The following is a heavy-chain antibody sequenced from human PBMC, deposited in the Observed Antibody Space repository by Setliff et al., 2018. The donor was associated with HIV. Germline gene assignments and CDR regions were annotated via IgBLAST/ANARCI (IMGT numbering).Heavy chain of an antibody. V-gene: IGHV1-3*01. D-gene: IGHD6-13*01. CDR2: INAGNGNT. CDR3: ARDQSIAAADDDWYFDL. Sequence: GASVKVSCKASGYTFTSYHMHWVRQAPGQRLEWMGWINAGNGNTKYSQKFQGRVTITRDTSASTAYMELSSLRSEDTAVYYCARDQSIAAADDDWYFDLWGRGTLVTVSS. CDR1: GYTFTSYH. J-gene: IGHJ2*01.